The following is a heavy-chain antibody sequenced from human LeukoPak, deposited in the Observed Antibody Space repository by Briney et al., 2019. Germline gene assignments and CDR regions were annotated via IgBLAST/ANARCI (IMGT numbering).Heavy chain of an antibody. CDR1: GFSISSSA. Sequence: GGSLRLSCAASGFSISSSAMNWVRQAPGKGLEWVSSINNVASHIYYAGSVRGRFTISKDNAKNSVYLQMNSLRAEDTAVYYCTRDATYYLRYGYFDYWGQGTLVTVSS. D-gene: IGHD2/OR15-2a*01. CDR2: INNVASHI. J-gene: IGHJ4*02. CDR3: TRDATYYLRYGYFDY. V-gene: IGHV3-21*01.